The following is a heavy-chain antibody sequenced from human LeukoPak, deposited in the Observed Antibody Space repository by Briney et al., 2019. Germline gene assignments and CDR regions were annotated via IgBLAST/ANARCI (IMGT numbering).Heavy chain of an antibody. V-gene: IGHV1-18*01. J-gene: IGHJ4*02. CDR1: GYTFTSYG. CDR2: IGAYNGNT. D-gene: IGHD2-21*02. Sequence: ASVKVSCKASGYTFTSYGISWVRQAPGQGLEWMGWIGAYNGNTNYAQKLQGRVTMTTDTSTSTAYMELRSLRSDDTAVYYCARHAYCGGDCYPDYWGQGTLVTVSS. CDR3: ARHAYCGGDCYPDY.